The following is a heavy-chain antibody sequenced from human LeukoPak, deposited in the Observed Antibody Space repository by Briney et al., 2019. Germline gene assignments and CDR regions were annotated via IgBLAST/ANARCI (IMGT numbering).Heavy chain of an antibody. CDR1: GGTFSSYA. CDR3: ARVSGTGSAYYDFWSGYSTNWFDP. V-gene: IGHV1-69*05. Sequence: ASVKVSCKASGGTFSSYAISWVRQAPGQGLEWMGRIIPIFGTANYAQKFQGRVTITTDESTSTAYMELSSLRSEDTAVYYCARVSGTGSAYYDFWSGYSTNWFDPWGQGTLVTVSS. J-gene: IGHJ5*02. CDR2: IIPIFGTA. D-gene: IGHD3-3*01.